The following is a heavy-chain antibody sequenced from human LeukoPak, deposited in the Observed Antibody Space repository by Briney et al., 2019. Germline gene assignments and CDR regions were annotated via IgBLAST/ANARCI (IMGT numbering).Heavy chain of an antibody. Sequence: GGSLRLSCAASGFTVSSNYMSWVRQAPGKGLEWVSVIYSGGSTYYAESVKGRFTISTDHSKNTLYLQMNNLRAEDTAVFYCARVYWHENAEYLQHWGQGTLVTVSS. J-gene: IGHJ1*01. CDR2: IYSGGST. D-gene: IGHD2-15*01. V-gene: IGHV3-66*01. CDR1: GFTVSSNY. CDR3: ARVYWHENAEYLQH.